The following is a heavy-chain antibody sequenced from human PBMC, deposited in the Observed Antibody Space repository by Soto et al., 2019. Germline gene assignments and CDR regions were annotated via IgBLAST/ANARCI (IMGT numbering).Heavy chain of an antibody. CDR3: ARDADPYCSGGSCYFDY. V-gene: IGHV3-7*01. CDR2: IKQDGSEK. D-gene: IGHD2-15*01. CDR1: GFTFSSYW. J-gene: IGHJ4*02. Sequence: GGSLRFSCAASGFTFSSYWMSWVRQAPGKGLEWVANIKQDGSEKYYVDSVKGRFTISRDNAKNSLYLQMNSLRAEDTAVYYCARDADPYCSGGSCYFDYWGQGTLVTVSS.